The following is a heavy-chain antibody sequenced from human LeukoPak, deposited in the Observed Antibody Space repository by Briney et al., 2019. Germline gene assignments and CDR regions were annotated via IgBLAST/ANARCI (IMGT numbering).Heavy chain of an antibody. J-gene: IGHJ4*02. CDR2: INPNSGGT. V-gene: IGHV1-2*02. CDR3: AREDSAAGTVFDY. D-gene: IGHD6-13*01. Sequence: GASVKVSCKASGHTFTGYYMHWVRQAPGQGLEWIGWINPNSGGTNYAQKFQGRVTMTRDTSISTAYMELSRLRSDDTAVYYCAREDSAAGTVFDYWGQGTLVTVSS. CDR1: GHTFTGYY.